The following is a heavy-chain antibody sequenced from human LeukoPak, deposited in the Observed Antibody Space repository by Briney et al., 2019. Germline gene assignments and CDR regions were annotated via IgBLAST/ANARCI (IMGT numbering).Heavy chain of an antibody. CDR1: GGFIRSYY. D-gene: IGHD1-26*01. CDR3: AGVSIVNWYLDL. J-gene: IGHJ2*01. CDR2: INYSGSA. V-gene: IGHV4-59*01. Sequence: PSETLSLTCTVSGGFIRSYYWSWIRQPPGKGLEWIGFINYSGSATYNPSLKSRVTISVETSTTQFSLKLSSVTAADTAVYFCAGVSIVNWYLDLWGRGTLVTVSS.